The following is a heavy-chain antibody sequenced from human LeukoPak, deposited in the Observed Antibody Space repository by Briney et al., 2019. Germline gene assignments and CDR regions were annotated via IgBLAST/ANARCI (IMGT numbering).Heavy chain of an antibody. CDR3: ARDPQMAPYYFDS. V-gene: IGHV3-11*01. CDR2: ISSSGSTI. J-gene: IGHJ4*02. Sequence: GGSLRLSCAASGFTFSDYYMSWVRQAPGKGLEWVSYISSSGSTIYYADSVKGRFTISRDNAKNSLYLQMNSLRAEDTAVYYCARDPQMAPYYFDSWGQGTLVTVSS. D-gene: IGHD5-24*01. CDR1: GFTFSDYY.